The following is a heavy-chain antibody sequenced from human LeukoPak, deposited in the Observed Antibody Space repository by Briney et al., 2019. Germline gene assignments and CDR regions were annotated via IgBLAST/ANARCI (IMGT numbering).Heavy chain of an antibody. Sequence: PSETLSLTCTVSGGSISSSSYYWGWIRQPPGKGLEWIGSIYYSGSTYYNPSLKSRVTISVDTSKNQFSLKLSSVTAADTAVYYCRSSWYGDLKNDYWGQGTLVTVSS. CDR3: RSSWYGDLKNDY. D-gene: IGHD6-13*01. V-gene: IGHV4-39*01. J-gene: IGHJ4*02. CDR1: GGSISSSSYY. CDR2: IYYSGST.